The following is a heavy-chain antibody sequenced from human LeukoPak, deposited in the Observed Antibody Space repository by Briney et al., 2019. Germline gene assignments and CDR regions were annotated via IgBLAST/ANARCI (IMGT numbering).Heavy chain of an antibody. Sequence: SVKVSCKASGYTFTSYYMHWVRQAPGQGLEWMGGIIPIFGTANYAQKFQGRVTITADESTSTAYMELSSLRSEDTAVYYCARESAGYCTNGVCYRYYYGMDVWGQGTTVTVSS. V-gene: IGHV1-69*13. D-gene: IGHD2-8*01. CDR1: GYTFTSYY. CDR3: ARESAGYCTNGVCYRYYYGMDV. J-gene: IGHJ6*02. CDR2: IIPIFGTA.